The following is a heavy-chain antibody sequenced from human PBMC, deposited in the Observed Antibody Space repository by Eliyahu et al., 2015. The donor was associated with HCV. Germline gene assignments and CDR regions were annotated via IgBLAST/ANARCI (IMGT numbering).Heavy chain of an antibody. CDR1: GFTFSSYG. J-gene: IGHJ4*02. CDR3: ARDRFYDILTGYWQRHPYYFDY. CDR2: IWYDGSNK. D-gene: IGHD3-9*01. Sequence: QVQLVESGGGVVQPGRSLRLSCAASGFTFSSYGMPXVRQAPGKGLEWXAVIWYDGSNKYYADSVKGRFTISRDNSKNTLYLQMNSLRAEDTAVYYCARDRFYDILTGYWQRHPYYFDYWGQGTLVTVSS. V-gene: IGHV3-33*01.